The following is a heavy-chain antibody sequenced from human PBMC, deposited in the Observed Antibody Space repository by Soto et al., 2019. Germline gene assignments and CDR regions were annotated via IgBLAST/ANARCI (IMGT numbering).Heavy chain of an antibody. J-gene: IGHJ3*02. CDR2: IYYSGST. CDR3: AGQAYYDYIWAFDI. Sequence: PSETLSLTCTVSGGSISSYYWSWIRQPPGKGLEWIGYIYYSGSTNYNPSLKSRVTISVDTSKNQFSLKLSSVTAADTAVYYCAGQAYYDYIWAFDIWGQGTMVTVSS. D-gene: IGHD3-16*01. V-gene: IGHV4-59*08. CDR1: GGSISSYY.